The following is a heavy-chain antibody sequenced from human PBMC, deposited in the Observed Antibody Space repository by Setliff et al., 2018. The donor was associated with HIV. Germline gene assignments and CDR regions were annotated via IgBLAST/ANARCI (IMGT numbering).Heavy chain of an antibody. J-gene: IGHJ3*02. D-gene: IGHD1-1*01. CDR1: GYTFTDYY. V-gene: IGHV1-69-2*01. CDR2: VDPEGGET. Sequence: ASVKVSCKASGYTFTDYYMHWVQQAPGKGLEWMGRVDPEGGETIYAEKFQGRVTITADTSTDTAYMELSSLRSEDTAVYHCATDGELEPTDAFDIWGQGTMVTVSS. CDR3: ATDGELEPTDAFDI.